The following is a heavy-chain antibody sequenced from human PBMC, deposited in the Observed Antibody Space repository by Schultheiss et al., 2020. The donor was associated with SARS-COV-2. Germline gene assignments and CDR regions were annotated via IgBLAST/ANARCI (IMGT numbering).Heavy chain of an antibody. J-gene: IGHJ4*02. CDR2: ISSSSSTI. CDR3: ARASSGYDFDY. Sequence: GGSLRLSCAASGFTFSNYSMNWVRQAPGKGLEWVSYISSSSSTIYYADSVKGRFTISRDNAKNSLYLQMNSLRAEDTAVYYCARASSGYDFDYWGQGTLVTVSS. CDR1: GFTFSNYS. V-gene: IGHV3-48*04. D-gene: IGHD5-12*01.